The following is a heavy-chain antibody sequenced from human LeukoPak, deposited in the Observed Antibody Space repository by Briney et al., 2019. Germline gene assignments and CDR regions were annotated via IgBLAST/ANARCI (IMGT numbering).Heavy chain of an antibody. CDR3: AKDGGYCSGGSCYSGVFVHY. V-gene: IGHV3-33*06. Sequence: PGGPLRLSCAASGFTFSSYGMHWVRQAPGKGLEWVAVIWYDGSNKYYADSVKGRFTISRDNSKNTLYLQMNSLRAEDTAVYYCAKDGGYCSGGSCYSGVFVHYWGQGTLVTVSS. CDR2: IWYDGSNK. J-gene: IGHJ4*02. CDR1: GFTFSSYG. D-gene: IGHD2-15*01.